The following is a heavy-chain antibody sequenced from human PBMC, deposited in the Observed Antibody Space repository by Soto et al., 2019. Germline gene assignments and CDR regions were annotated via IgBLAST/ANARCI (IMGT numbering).Heavy chain of an antibody. V-gene: IGHV3-74*01. D-gene: IGHD4-17*01. J-gene: IGHJ4*02. Sequence: EVQLVESGGRLVQPGGSLRLSCAASGFTFSSYWMHWVRQVPGKGLVWVSRISDDGSSTSYAESVRGRFIISRDNAKNSLYLQLNSLRAEDTAVYYCARGTVRHHDFGDHWGQGTLVAVSS. CDR2: ISDDGSST. CDR1: GFTFSSYW. CDR3: ARGTVRHHDFGDH.